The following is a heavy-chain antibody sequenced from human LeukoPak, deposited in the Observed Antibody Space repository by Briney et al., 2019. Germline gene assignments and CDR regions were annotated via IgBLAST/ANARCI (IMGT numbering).Heavy chain of an antibody. CDR1: GVSFSGYY. CDR3: ARTGYSYGPGQDPHNWFDP. Sequence: SETLSLTCAVYGVSFSGYYWSWIRQPPGKGLEWIGEINHSGSTNYNPSLKSRVTISVDTSKNQFSLKLSSVTAADTAVYYCARTGYSYGPGQDPHNWFDPWGQGTLATVSS. V-gene: IGHV4-34*01. D-gene: IGHD5-18*01. CDR2: INHSGST. J-gene: IGHJ5*02.